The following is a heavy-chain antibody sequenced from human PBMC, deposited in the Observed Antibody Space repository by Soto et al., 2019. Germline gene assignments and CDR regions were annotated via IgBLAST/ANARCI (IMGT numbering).Heavy chain of an antibody. CDR1: GYTFTGYY. CDR3: AADRQCTSARCLPYSFDC. Sequence: GASVKVSCKASGYTFTGYYMHWVRQAPGQGLEWMGWINPNSGGTNYAQKFQGWVTMTRDTSISTAYMELTGLRSEDTAVYFCAADRQCTSARCLPYSFDCWGQGTQVTVSS. D-gene: IGHD2-8*01. CDR2: INPNSGGT. V-gene: IGHV1-2*04. J-gene: IGHJ4*02.